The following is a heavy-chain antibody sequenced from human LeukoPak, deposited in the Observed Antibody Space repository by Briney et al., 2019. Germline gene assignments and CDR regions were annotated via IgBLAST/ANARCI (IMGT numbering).Heavy chain of an antibody. Sequence: GGSLRLSCAASGFTFSSYSMNWVRQAPGKGLEWVSYISSSSSTIYYADSVKGRFTISRDNARNSLYLQMNSLRAEDTAVYYCARRLAYCGGDCYPGPKDYWGQGTLVTVSS. CDR2: ISSSSSTI. J-gene: IGHJ4*02. CDR3: ARRLAYCGGDCYPGPKDY. V-gene: IGHV3-48*04. CDR1: GFTFSSYS. D-gene: IGHD2-21*02.